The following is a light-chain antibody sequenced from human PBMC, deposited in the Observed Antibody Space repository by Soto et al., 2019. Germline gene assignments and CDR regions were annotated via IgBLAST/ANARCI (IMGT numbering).Light chain of an antibody. J-gene: IGLJ1*01. Sequence: QSVLTQPASASGSPGQSITISCSGSISDVGSSGPVSWYQHHPGQVPKLIIYGGSRRPSGVSSRFSGSKTGNTASLTITGLQAEDEANYYCCSYVGARTYVFGTGTKVTVL. CDR2: GGS. V-gene: IGLV2-23*01. CDR1: ISDVGSSGP. CDR3: CSYVGARTYV.